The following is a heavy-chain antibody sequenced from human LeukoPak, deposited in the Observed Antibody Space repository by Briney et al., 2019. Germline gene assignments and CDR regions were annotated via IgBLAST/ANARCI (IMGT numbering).Heavy chain of an antibody. CDR2: INSDGSST. D-gene: IGHD4-17*01. J-gene: IGHJ5*02. CDR3: ARVGYGDYWFDP. V-gene: IGHV3-74*01. Sequence: GGSLRLSCAASGFTFSSYWMHWVRHAPGKGLVWVSRINSDGSSTSYADSVKGRFTISRDNAKNTLYLQMNSLRAEDTAVYYCARVGYGDYWFDPWGQGTLVTVSS. CDR1: GFTFSSYW.